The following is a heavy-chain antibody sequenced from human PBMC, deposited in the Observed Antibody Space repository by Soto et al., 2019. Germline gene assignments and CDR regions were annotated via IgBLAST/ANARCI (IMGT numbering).Heavy chain of an antibody. Sequence: EVQLVESGGGLVKPGGSLRLSCAASGFTFSSYSMNWVRQAPGKGLEWVSSISSSSSYIYYADSVKGRFTISRDNAKNSLYLQMNSLRAEDTAVYYCARNGDSSDYRGWFDPWGQGTLVTVSS. CDR2: ISSSSSYI. CDR3: ARNGDSSDYRGWFDP. D-gene: IGHD3-22*01. CDR1: GFTFSSYS. V-gene: IGHV3-21*01. J-gene: IGHJ5*02.